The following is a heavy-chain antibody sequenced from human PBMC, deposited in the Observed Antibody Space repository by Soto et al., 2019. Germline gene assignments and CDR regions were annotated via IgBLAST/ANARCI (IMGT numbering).Heavy chain of an antibody. CDR1: GGSITSYY. V-gene: IGHV4-59*01. Sequence: QVQLQESGPGLVKPSETLSLTCTVPGGSITSYYWNWIRQPPGKGLEWIGYIYNSGSTNHNPSLKSRVAISVDTSNNQFSLKLTSVTAADTAVYYCARDYYVSGTYYPFDYWGQGTLVTVSS. D-gene: IGHD3-10*01. CDR3: ARDYYVSGTYYPFDY. J-gene: IGHJ4*02. CDR2: IYNSGST.